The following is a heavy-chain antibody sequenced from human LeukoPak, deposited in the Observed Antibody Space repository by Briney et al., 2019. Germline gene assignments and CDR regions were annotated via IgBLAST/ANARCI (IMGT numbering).Heavy chain of an antibody. D-gene: IGHD3-22*01. J-gene: IGHJ4*02. V-gene: IGHV3-53*01. CDR2: IYSGGST. CDR3: AKCLHDSSFYY. Sequence: GGSLRLSCAASGFTVSSNYMSWVRQAPGKGLEWVSVIYSGGSTYYADSVKGRFTISRDNSKNTVYLQMNSLRAEDTAVYYCAKCLHDSSFYYWGQGTLVTVSS. CDR1: GFTVSSNY.